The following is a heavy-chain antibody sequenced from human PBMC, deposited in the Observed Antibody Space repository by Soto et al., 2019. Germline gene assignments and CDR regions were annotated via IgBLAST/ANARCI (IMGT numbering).Heavy chain of an antibody. CDR2: ISGSGGST. J-gene: IGHJ6*02. CDR3: AKTAARGSNYYYYGMDV. D-gene: IGHD3-16*01. CDR1: GFTFSSYA. Sequence: GGSLRLSCAASGFTFSSYAMSWVRQAPGKGLEWVSAISGSGGSTYYADSVKGRFPISRDNSKNTLYRQMNSLRAEDTAVYYCAKTAARGSNYYYYGMDVWGQGTTVTVSS. V-gene: IGHV3-23*01.